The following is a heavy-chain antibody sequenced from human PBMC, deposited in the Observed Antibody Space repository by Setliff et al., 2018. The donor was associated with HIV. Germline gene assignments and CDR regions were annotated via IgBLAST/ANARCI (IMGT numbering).Heavy chain of an antibody. CDR1: GGSISSGNYY. CDR2: IYIRRNT. Sequence: SETLSLTYTVSGGSISSGNYYWSWMRQPAGKGLEWIGHIYIRRNTNHNPSLKSRVTILVDTSKNQFSLNLTSVTAADPAVYFCARGLWAPGLGEGAFDIWGQGTTVTVSS. D-gene: IGHD3-16*01. V-gene: IGHV4-61*09. J-gene: IGHJ3*02. CDR3: ARGLWAPGLGEGAFDI.